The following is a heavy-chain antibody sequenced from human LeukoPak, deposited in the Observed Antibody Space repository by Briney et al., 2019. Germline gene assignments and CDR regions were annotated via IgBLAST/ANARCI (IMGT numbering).Heavy chain of an antibody. CDR3: ARDKGLPQAFDI. V-gene: IGHV4-59*01. J-gene: IGHJ3*02. CDR1: GGSISSFY. CDR2: LSYSDTT. Sequence: SETLSLTCTVSGGSISSFYWSWMRQPPGKGLEYIGYLSYSDTTTYNPSPKSRVTISVDTSKNQFSLKLTSVTAADTAVYYCARDKGLPQAFDIWGQGTMVTVSS. D-gene: IGHD5/OR15-5a*01.